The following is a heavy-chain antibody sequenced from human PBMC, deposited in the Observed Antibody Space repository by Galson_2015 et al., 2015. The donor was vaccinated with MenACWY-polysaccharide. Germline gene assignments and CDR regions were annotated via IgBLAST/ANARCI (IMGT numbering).Heavy chain of an antibody. V-gene: IGHV7-4-1*02. CDR2: INTITGNP. J-gene: IGHJ4*02. Sequence: SVKVSCKASGYTFTTYAMNWVRQAPGQGLEWVGGINTITGNPTYAQGFTGRFVFSLDASVTTAYLHISGLKAEDTAVYYCARDPKQKPTTVPTGRFDYWGQGTLVTVAS. CDR1: GYTFTTYA. CDR3: ARDPKQKPTTVPTGRFDY. D-gene: IGHD4-17*01.